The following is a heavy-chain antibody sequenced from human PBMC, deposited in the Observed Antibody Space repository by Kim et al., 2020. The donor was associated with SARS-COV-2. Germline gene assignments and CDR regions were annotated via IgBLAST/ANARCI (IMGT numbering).Heavy chain of an antibody. Sequence: GGSLRLSCAASGFTFSSYAMHCVRQAPGKGLEWVALISYDGSNKYYADSVKGRFTISRDNSKNTLYLQMNSLRAEDMAVYYCARDGGGWFDPWGQGTLVTVSS. CDR2: ISYDGSNK. V-gene: IGHV3-30*04. J-gene: IGHJ5*02. D-gene: IGHD3-16*01. CDR1: GFTFSSYA. CDR3: ARDGGGWFDP.